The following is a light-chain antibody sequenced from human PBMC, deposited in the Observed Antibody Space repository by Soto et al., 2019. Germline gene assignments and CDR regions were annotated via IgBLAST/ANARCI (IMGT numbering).Light chain of an antibody. J-gene: IGKJ1*01. CDR3: QQYGSSGT. V-gene: IGKV3-20*01. Sequence: EIVLTRSPSTLSLSPGERATLTCRASQSVSSSLAWYQQKPGQAPRILIYGASSRAGVIPGRFSGSGSGPDFTLIISRLEPEDFAVYYCQQYGSSGTFGQGTKVDI. CDR2: GAS. CDR1: QSVSSS.